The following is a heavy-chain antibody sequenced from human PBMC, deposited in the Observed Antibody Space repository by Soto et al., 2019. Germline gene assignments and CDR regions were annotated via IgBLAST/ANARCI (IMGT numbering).Heavy chain of an antibody. Sequence: SETLSLTCTVSGGSISSGGYYWSWIRQHPGKGLEWIGYIYYSGSTYYNPSLKSRVTISVDTSKNHFSLKLSSVTAADTAVYYCANLSPRHEFDYWGQGSLVTVSS. CDR1: GGSISSGGYY. V-gene: IGHV4-31*03. CDR2: IYYSGST. J-gene: IGHJ4*01. CDR3: ANLSPRHEFDY. D-gene: IGHD6-6*01.